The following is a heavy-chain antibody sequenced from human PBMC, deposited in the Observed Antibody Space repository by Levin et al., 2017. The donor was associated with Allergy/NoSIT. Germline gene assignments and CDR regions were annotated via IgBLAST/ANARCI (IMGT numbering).Heavy chain of an antibody. CDR2: IIPIFGTA. J-gene: IGHJ5*02. V-gene: IGHV1-69*06. CDR1: GGTFSSYA. D-gene: IGHD2-2*01. Sequence: SVKVSCKASGGTFSSYAISWVRQAPGQGLEWMGGIIPIFGTANYAQKFQGRVTITADKSTSTAYMELSSLRSEDTAVYYCARCWFVVVPAGGGRYNWFDPWGQGTLVTVSS. CDR3: ARCWFVVVPAGGGRYNWFDP.